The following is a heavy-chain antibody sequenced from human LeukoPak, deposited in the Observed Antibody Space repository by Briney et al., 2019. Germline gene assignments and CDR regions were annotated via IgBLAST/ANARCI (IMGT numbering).Heavy chain of an antibody. D-gene: IGHD6-19*01. Sequence: PSETLSLTCTVSGGSVSSGSYYWSWIRQPPGTGLEWNGFLYYSGSTNYNPSLKSRVTISVDTSKNQFSLKLSSVTAADTAVYYCARERVAGTIDYWGQGTLVTVSS. CDR2: LYYSGST. J-gene: IGHJ4*02. CDR1: GGSVSSGSYY. V-gene: IGHV4-61*01. CDR3: ARERVAGTIDY.